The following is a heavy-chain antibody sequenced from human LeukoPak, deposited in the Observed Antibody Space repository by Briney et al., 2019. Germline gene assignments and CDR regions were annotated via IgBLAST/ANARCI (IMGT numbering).Heavy chain of an antibody. J-gene: IGHJ4*02. CDR3: AKDGLYYDGSEDVCYFDS. V-gene: IGHV3-23*01. CDR1: GFAFSRSG. Sequence: GGSLRLSCAASGFAFSRSGMTWDRQGPGTGLEFVASIIYSGGATYYADSVKGRFTISRDNSKNTLYLQMNSLRAEDTALYYCAKDGLYYDGSEDVCYFDSWGQGTLVIVSS. D-gene: IGHD3-22*01. CDR2: IIYSGGAT.